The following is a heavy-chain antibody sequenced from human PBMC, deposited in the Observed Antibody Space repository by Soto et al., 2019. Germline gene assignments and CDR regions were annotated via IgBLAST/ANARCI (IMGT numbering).Heavy chain of an antibody. D-gene: IGHD3-10*01. V-gene: IGHV1-8*01. J-gene: IGHJ4*02. CDR2: INPNSGNI. CDR3: ARGRASGSYYLLDY. CDR1: GETFTTYD. Sequence: GSVKVCLKASGETFTTYDINWVRRATGHGLEWMGWINPNSGNIGYAQRFQGRVTMTRDTAIRTAYMEVSSLRSDDTAVYYCARGRASGSYYLLDYWGQGTLVTVSS.